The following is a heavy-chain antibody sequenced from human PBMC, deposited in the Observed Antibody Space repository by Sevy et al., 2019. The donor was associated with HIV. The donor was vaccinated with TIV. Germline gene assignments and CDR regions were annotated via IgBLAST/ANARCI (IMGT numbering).Heavy chain of an antibody. CDR1: GGSITSLY. V-gene: IGHV4-59*08. Sequence: SETLSLTCTMSGGSITSLYWNWIRQPPGKGLEWIANIYYNGHINYNPSLKSRVTLSLDTSKNQFSLRLSSVTAADTTMYYCAGENAWRRGYSWGQGTLVTVSS. CDR3: AGENAWRRGYS. CDR2: IYYNGHI. J-gene: IGHJ4*02. D-gene: IGHD5-12*01.